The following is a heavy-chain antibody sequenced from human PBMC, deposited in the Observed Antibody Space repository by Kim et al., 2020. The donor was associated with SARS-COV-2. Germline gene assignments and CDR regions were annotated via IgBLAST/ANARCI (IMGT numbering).Heavy chain of an antibody. CDR3: ASDYVDYFFGFGP. D-gene: IGHD4-17*01. CDR1: GGSFSGYY. Sequence: SETLSLTCAVYGGSFSGYYWSWIRQPPGKGLEWIGEINHSGSTNYNPSLKSRVTLSVDTSKNQFSLKLSSVTAADTAGYYSASDYVDYFFGFGPWGQGT. CDR2: INHSGST. V-gene: IGHV4-34*01. J-gene: IGHJ5*02.